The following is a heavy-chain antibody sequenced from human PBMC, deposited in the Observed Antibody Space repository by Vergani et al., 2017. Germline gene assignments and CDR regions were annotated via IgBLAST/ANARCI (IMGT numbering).Heavy chain of an antibody. D-gene: IGHD1-14*01. CDR2: TWYDGNNK. Sequence: QVQLVESGGGVVQPGRSLRLSCAASGFTFNQYGMHWVRQAPGKGLEWVAVTWYDGNNKQYADSVKGRFTISRDNSNSTMYLQMNSLRDEDTGVYYCARDLRLLYNRFDPWGQGNLVTGSS. V-gene: IGHV3-33*01. CDR1: GFTFNQYG. CDR3: ARDLRLLYNRFDP. J-gene: IGHJ5*01.